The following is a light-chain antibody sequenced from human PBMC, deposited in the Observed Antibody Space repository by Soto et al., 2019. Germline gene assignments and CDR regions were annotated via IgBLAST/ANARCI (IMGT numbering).Light chain of an antibody. V-gene: IGKV1-39*01. CDR3: QQCYSTPWT. CDR1: QSISTY. J-gene: IGKJ1*01. Sequence: DIQMTQSPSSLSASAGDRVTITCRASQSISTYLSWYQQKPGKAPKVLIYEASSLQSGVPSRFSGSGSGTDFTLTISSLQPEDFATYYCQQCYSTPWTFGQGTKVEL. CDR2: EAS.